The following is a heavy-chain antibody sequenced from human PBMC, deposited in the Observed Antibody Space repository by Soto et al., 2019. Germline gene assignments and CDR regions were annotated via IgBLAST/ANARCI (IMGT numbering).Heavy chain of an antibody. D-gene: IGHD3-22*01. J-gene: IGHJ4*02. Sequence: GASVKVSCKASGYTFTSYAIHWVRQAPGQGLEWMGWISAYNGNTNYAQKLQGRVTMTTDTSTSTAYMELRSLRSDDTAVYYCARRPHYYDSSGTTTYFDYWGQGTLVTVSS. V-gene: IGHV1-18*01. CDR2: ISAYNGNT. CDR3: ARRPHYYDSSGTTTYFDY. CDR1: GYTFTSYA.